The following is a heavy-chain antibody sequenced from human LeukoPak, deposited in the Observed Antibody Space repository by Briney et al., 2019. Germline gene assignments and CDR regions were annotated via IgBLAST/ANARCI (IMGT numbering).Heavy chain of an antibody. J-gene: IGHJ4*02. V-gene: IGHV3-66*01. CDR2: IYSGVNT. D-gene: IGHD2-2*01. CDR1: GFTVSSNY. CDR3: ARAPITSPFYFDH. Sequence: PGGSLRLSCAASGFTVSSNYMSWVRQAPGRGLEWVSVIYSGVNTYYADSVKGRFTISRDNAKNSLYLQMDSLTAEDTALYYCARAPITSPFYFDHWGQGTLVTVSS.